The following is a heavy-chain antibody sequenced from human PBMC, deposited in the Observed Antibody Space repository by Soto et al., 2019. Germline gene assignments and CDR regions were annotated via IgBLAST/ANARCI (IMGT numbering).Heavy chain of an antibody. CDR2: ISYDGSNK. V-gene: IGHV3-30*18. Sequence: GGSLRLSCAASGFTFSSYGMHWVRQAPGKGLEWVAVISYDGSNKYYADSVKGRFTISRDNSKNTRYRQMNSLRAEETAVYYCAKAELLWFGEPRVSYYGMDVWGQGTTVTVSS. CDR1: GFTFSSYG. CDR3: AKAELLWFGEPRVSYYGMDV. D-gene: IGHD3-10*01. J-gene: IGHJ6*02.